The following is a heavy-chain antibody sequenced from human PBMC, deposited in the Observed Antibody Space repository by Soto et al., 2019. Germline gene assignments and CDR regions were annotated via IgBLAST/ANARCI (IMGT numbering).Heavy chain of an antibody. CDR2: IYDSGTT. Sequence: SETLSLTCVVSSYVIESGYYWGWVRQPPGKGLEWVGSIYDSGTTYYNPSLRSRVTISADTSKNQFSLSLTSVTAADTAVYYCARSPQYYTPGSSPFDYWGPGTIVTVS. CDR3: ARSPQYYTPGSSPFDY. D-gene: IGHD3-3*01. CDR1: SYVIESGYY. J-gene: IGHJ3*01. V-gene: IGHV4-38-2*01.